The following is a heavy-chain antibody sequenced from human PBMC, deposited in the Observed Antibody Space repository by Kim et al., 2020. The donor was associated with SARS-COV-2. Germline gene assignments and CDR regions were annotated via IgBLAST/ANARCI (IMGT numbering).Heavy chain of an antibody. V-gene: IGHV3-33*05. Sequence: GGSLRLSCAASGFTFSSYGMHWVRQAPGKGLEWVAVISYDGSNKYYADSVKGRFTISRDNSKNTLYLQMNSLRAEDTAVYYCARAGRVLLWFGGGGMDVWGQGTTVTVSS. CDR1: GFTFSSYG. D-gene: IGHD3-10*01. CDR2: ISYDGSNK. J-gene: IGHJ6*02. CDR3: ARAGRVLLWFGGGGMDV.